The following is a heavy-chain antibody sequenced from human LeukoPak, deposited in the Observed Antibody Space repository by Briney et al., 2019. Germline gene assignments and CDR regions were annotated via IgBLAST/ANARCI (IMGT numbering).Heavy chain of an antibody. Sequence: SETLSLTCIVSGGSISSGSYYWSWIRQPAGKGLEWIGRIYTSGSTNYNPSLKSRVTISVDASKNQFSLKLSSVTAADTAVYYCASRGIAAAGGVDYWGQGTLVTVSS. J-gene: IGHJ4*02. CDR2: IYTSGST. V-gene: IGHV4-61*02. D-gene: IGHD6-13*01. CDR1: GGSISSGSYY. CDR3: ASRGIAAAGGVDY.